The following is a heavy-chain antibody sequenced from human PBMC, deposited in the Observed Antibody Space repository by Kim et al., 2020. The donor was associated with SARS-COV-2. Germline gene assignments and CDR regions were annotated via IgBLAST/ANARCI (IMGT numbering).Heavy chain of an antibody. Sequence: SETLSLTCTVSGGSISSSSYYWGWIRQPPGKGLEWIGSIYYSGSTYYNPSLKSRVTISVDTSKNQFSLKLSSVTAADTAVYYCARGVSSGYYHPLYYFDYWGQGTLAT. CDR1: GGSISSSSYY. CDR2: IYYSGST. J-gene: IGHJ4*02. D-gene: IGHD3-22*01. V-gene: IGHV4-39*01. CDR3: ARGVSSGYYHPLYYFDY.